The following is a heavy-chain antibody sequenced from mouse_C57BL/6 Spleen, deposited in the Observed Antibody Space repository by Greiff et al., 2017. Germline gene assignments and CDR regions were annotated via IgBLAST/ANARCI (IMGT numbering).Heavy chain of an antibody. Sequence: VHVKQSGPELVKPGASVKIPCKASGYTFTDYNMDWVKQSHGKSLEWIGDINPNNGGTIYNQKFKGKATLTVDKSSSTAYMELRSLTSEDTAVYYCAREEYGSSYGFAYWGQGTLVTVSA. CDR2: INPNNGGT. D-gene: IGHD1-1*01. J-gene: IGHJ3*01. CDR3: AREEYGSSYGFAY. CDR1: GYTFTDYN. V-gene: IGHV1-18*01.